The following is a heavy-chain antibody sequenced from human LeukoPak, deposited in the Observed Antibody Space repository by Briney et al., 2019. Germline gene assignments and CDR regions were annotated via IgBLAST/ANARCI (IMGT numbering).Heavy chain of an antibody. V-gene: IGHV3-30*03. CDR1: GFTFSSYG. CDR2: ISYDGSNK. Sequence: GGSLRLSCAASGFTFSSYGMHWVRQAPGKGLEWVAVISYDGSNKYYADSVKGRFTISRDNAKNSLYLQMNSLRAEDTAVYYCARGNYYDSSGYYLRTWGQGTLVTVSS. J-gene: IGHJ5*02. CDR3: ARGNYYDSSGYYLRT. D-gene: IGHD3-22*01.